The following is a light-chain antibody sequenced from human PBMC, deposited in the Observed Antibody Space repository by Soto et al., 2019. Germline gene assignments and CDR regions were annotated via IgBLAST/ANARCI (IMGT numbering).Light chain of an antibody. J-gene: IGLJ1*01. CDR1: SSDVGGYNY. CDR3: SSYTSSSTPDV. CDR2: EVS. Sequence: HSALTQPASVSGSPGQSITISCTGTSSDVGGYNYVSWYQQHPGKAPKLMIYEVSNRPSGVSNRFSGSKSGNTASLTISGLQAEDEADYYCSSYTSSSTPDVFGTGTKLTVL. V-gene: IGLV2-14*01.